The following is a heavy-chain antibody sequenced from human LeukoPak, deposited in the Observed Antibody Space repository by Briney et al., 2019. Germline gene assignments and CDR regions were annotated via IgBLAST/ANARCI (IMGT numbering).Heavy chain of an antibody. Sequence: SQTLSLTCAISGDSVSSNSAAWNWIRQSPSRGLECLGRTYYRSKWYNDYAVSVKSRITINPDTSKNQFSLQLNSVTPEDTAVYYCARESILYQLPAHNWFDPWGQGTLVTVSS. CDR3: ARESILYQLPAHNWFDP. CDR1: GDSVSSNSAA. D-gene: IGHD2-2*01. CDR2: TYYRSKWYN. J-gene: IGHJ5*02. V-gene: IGHV6-1*01.